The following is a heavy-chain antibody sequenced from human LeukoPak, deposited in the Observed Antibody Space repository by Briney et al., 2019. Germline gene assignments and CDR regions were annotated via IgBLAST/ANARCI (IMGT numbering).Heavy chain of an antibody. D-gene: IGHD3-10*01. CDR3: ARAGGDLWFGELRGFDY. CDR2: ISGSGGST. Sequence: GGSLRLSCAASGFTFSNYAMSWVRQAPGKGLEWVSAISGSGGSTYYADSVKGRFTISRDNSKNTLYLQMNSLRAEDTAVYYCARAGGDLWFGELRGFDYWGQGTLVTVSS. V-gene: IGHV3-23*01. CDR1: GFTFSNYA. J-gene: IGHJ4*02.